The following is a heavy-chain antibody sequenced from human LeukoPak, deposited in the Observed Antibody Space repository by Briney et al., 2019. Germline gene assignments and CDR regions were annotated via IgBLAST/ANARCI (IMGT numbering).Heavy chain of an antibody. J-gene: IGHJ3*02. V-gene: IGHV3-30*18. CDR1: GFTFSSYG. CDR3: AKLTMVRGGAFDI. CDR2: ISYDGSNK. D-gene: IGHD3-10*01. Sequence: QTGGSLRLSCAASGFTFSSYGMHWVRQAPGKGLEWVAVISYDGSNKYYADSVKGRFTISRDNSKNTLYLQMNSLRAEDTAVYYCAKLTMVRGGAFDIWGQGTMVTVSS.